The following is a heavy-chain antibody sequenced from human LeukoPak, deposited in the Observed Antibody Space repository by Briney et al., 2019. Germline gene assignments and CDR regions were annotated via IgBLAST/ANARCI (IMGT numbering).Heavy chain of an antibody. V-gene: IGHV4-59*08. J-gene: IGHJ4*02. CDR3: AVYFYDNSDYFDS. CDR2: IHYSGSN. Sequence: SETLSLTCTVSGGSISSYYWSWIRQSPGKGLERIGYIHYSGSNNYNPSLQSRVTISVDMSKNQFSLNLSSVTAADTAVYYCAVYFYDNSDYFDSWGQGTLVTVSS. D-gene: IGHD3-22*01. CDR1: GGSISSYY.